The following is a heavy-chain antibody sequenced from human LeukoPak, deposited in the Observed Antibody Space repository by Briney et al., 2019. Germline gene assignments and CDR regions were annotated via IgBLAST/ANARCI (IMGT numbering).Heavy chain of an antibody. CDR1: GGSISSYY. CDR3: ARQYSNNWYDDRGWFDP. CDR2: MYSSGS. Sequence: SETLSLTCTVSGGSISSYYLSWIRQTAGKGLEWIGRMYSSGSNYNPSLKSRVTMSIDTSTNQLSLKLSSVTAADTAVYYCARQYSNNWYDDRGWFDPWGQGTLVTVSS. J-gene: IGHJ5*02. D-gene: IGHD6-13*01. V-gene: IGHV4-4*07.